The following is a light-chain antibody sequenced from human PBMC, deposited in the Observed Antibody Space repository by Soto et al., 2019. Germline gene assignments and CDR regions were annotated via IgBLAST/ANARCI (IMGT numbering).Light chain of an antibody. CDR2: GNT. J-gene: IGLJ2*01. CDR1: SSNIGAGYD. Sequence: QAVVTQPPSVSGAPGQRVTISCTGSSSNIGAGYDVHWYQQLPGRASKLLIYGNTNRPSGVPDRFSGSKSGTSASLAITGLQAEDEADYYCLSFDSSLSVVFGGGTKVTVL. V-gene: IGLV1-40*01. CDR3: LSFDSSLSVV.